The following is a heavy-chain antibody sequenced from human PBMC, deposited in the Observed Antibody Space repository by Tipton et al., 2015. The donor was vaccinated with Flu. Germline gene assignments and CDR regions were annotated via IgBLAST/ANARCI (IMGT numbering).Heavy chain of an antibody. CDR2: ITSESARSST. D-gene: IGHD2-15*01. V-gene: IGHV3-74*01. CDR3: ASLSVVVAATPVY. Sequence: SLRLSCAASGFTLSSYWMHWVRQAPGKGLVWVSRITSESARSSTTYADSVKGLFTISRDNAKNTLYMQMNSLRAGDTGVDYCASLSVVVAATPVYWGQGTLVTFSS. J-gene: IGHJ4*02. CDR1: GFTLSSYW.